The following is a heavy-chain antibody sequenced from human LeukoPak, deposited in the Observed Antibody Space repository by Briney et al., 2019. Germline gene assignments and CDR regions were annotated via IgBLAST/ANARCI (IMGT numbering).Heavy chain of an antibody. Sequence: PSETLSLTCTVSGGSISSSNYYWGWIRQPPGKRLEWIGNMYYSGSTYYNPSIKSRVTISVDTSKNHFSLKLRSVTAADTAVYYCARGLLSGYSSSWWPGYYYYYMDVWGKGTTVTISS. V-gene: IGHV4-39*07. J-gene: IGHJ6*03. D-gene: IGHD6-13*01. CDR2: MYYSGST. CDR3: ARGLLSGYSSSWWPGYYYYYMDV. CDR1: GGSISSSNYY.